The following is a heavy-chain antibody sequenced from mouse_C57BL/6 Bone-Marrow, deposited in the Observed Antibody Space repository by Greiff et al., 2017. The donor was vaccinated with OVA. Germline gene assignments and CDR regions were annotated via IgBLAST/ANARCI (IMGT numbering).Heavy chain of an antibody. V-gene: IGHV5-9-1*02. J-gene: IGHJ4*01. D-gene: IGHD2-1*01. Sequence: EVLLVESGAGLVKPGGSLKLSCAASGFTFNSYAMSWVRQTPEKRLEWVAYISSGGDYIYYADTVKGRFTISRDNARNTLYLQMSSLKSEDTDMYYCTRLLDAMDYWGRGTSVTVSS. CDR1: GFTFNSYA. CDR3: TRLLDAMDY. CDR2: ISSGGDYI.